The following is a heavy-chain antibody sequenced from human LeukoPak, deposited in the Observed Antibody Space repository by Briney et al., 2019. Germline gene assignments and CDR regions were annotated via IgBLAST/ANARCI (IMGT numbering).Heavy chain of an antibody. V-gene: IGHV4-61*02. CDR2: IYTTGST. J-gene: IGHJ4*02. D-gene: IGHD5-18*01. Sequence: PSQTLSLTCTVSGGSISSGSYYWNWIRQPAGKGLEWIGRIYTTGSTNYNPSLKSRVTMSVDTSKNQFSLKLSSVTAADTAVYYCARERYGYYFDYWGQGTLVTVSS. CDR1: GGSISSGSYY. CDR3: ARERYGYYFDY.